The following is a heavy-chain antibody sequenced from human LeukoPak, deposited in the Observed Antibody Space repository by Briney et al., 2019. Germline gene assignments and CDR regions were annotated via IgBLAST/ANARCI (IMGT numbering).Heavy chain of an antibody. J-gene: IGHJ5*02. CDR3: ARGRWANWFDP. Sequence: ASVKVSCKASGYTFTGYYMHWVRQAPGQGPEWMGWINPNSGGTNYAQKFQGRVTMTRDTSLSTTYMELNTLKYDDTAIYFCARGRWANWFDPWGQGTLVTVSS. D-gene: IGHD6-13*01. V-gene: IGHV1-2*02. CDR2: INPNSGGT. CDR1: GYTFTGYY.